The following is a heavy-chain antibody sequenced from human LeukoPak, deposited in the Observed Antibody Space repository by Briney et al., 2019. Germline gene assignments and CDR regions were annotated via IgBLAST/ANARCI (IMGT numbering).Heavy chain of an antibody. CDR3: AREPSGLLFDY. V-gene: IGHV1-18*01. J-gene: IGHJ4*02. D-gene: IGHD6-25*01. CDR2: ISAYNGNT. Sequence: ASVKVSCTASGYTFTSYGISWVRQAPGQGLEWMGWISAYNGNTNYAQKFQGRVTLTTDTSTSTAYMELRGLTSDDTAVYYCAREPSGLLFDYWGLGTLVTVSS. CDR1: GYTFTSYG.